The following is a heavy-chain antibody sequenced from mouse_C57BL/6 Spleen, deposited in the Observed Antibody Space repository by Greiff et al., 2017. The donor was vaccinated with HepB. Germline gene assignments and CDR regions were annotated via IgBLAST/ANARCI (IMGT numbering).Heavy chain of an antibody. CDR2: IYPRDGST. J-gene: IGHJ2*01. D-gene: IGHD1-1*01. V-gene: IGHV1-85*01. CDR3: ARRITTVVVGDYFDY. CDR1: GYTFTSYD. Sequence: QVQLQQSGPELVKPGASVKLSCKASGYTFTSYDINWVKQRPGQGLEWIGWIYPRDGSTKYNEKFKGKATLTVDTSSSTAYMELHSLTSEDSAVYFCARRITTVVVGDYFDYWGQGTTLTVSS.